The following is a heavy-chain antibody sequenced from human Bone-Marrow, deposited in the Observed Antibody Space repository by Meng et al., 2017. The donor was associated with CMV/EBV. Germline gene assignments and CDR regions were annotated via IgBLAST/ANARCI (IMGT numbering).Heavy chain of an antibody. D-gene: IGHD3-16*01. V-gene: IGHV4-34*01. CDR2: INNSGST. Sequence: CAVYGGSFSGYYWSWIRQPPGKGLEWIGEINNSGSTNYNPSLKSRVTISVDTSKNQFSLKLSSVTAADTAVYYCARARHSRLGYFDYWGQGTLVTVSS. J-gene: IGHJ4*02. CDR1: GGSFSGYY. CDR3: ARARHSRLGYFDY.